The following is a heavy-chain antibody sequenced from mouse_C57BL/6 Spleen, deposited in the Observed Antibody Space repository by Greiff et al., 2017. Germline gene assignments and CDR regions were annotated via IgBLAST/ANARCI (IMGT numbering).Heavy chain of an antibody. CDR3: TRRRRGQGGFDY. D-gene: IGHD3-3*01. V-gene: IGHV1-15*01. CDR2: IDPETGGT. CDR1: GYTFTDYE. Sequence: QVQLQQSGAELVRPGASVTLSCKASGYTFTDYEMHWVKQTPVHGLEWIGAIDPETGGTAYNQKFKGKAILTADKSSSTAYMELRSLTSEDSAVYYCTRRRRGQGGFDYWGQGTTLTVSS. J-gene: IGHJ2*01.